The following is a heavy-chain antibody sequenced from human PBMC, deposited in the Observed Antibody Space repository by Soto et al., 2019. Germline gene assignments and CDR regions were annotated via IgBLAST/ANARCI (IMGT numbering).Heavy chain of an antibody. Sequence: QVQLQESGPGLVKPSQTLSLTCTVSGGSISSGGYYWSWIRQHPGKGLEWIGHIYSSGITYYTPSLKSRVTISVDTSILHLSLNLTSVTAADTAVYYCAGGNVGKAFRIWGQGTMVTVSS. CDR1: GGSISSGGYY. CDR2: IYSSGIT. V-gene: IGHV4-31*03. CDR3: AGGNVGKAFRI. J-gene: IGHJ3*02. D-gene: IGHD1-26*01.